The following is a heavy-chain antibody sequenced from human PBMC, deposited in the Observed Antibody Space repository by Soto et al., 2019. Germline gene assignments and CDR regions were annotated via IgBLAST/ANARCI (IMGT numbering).Heavy chain of an antibody. J-gene: IGHJ6*02. Sequence: QMQLRESGPGLVKPSGTLSLTCTVYGDSITNNHWWSWVLQPQGKGPELIGDIYHTGIAKYKPSLVSRIAFSVDKSQKQLSLSLTSVTAAETAVYYCVSKLGPYYYGLDDWGQGTTGTVSS. V-gene: IGHV4-4*02. CDR3: VSKLGPYYYGLDD. CDR1: GDSITNNHW. D-gene: IGHD3-16*01. CDR2: IYHTGIA.